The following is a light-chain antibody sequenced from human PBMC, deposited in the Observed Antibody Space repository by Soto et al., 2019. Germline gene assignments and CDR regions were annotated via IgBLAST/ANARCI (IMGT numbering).Light chain of an antibody. J-gene: IGKJ1*01. Sequence: EIVLTQSPGTLTLSPGESAALSCRASQTISNNYLVWYRQKPGQAPRLLIYAVSSRAAGIPDRFSGSGSGTDFALTIARLEPQDSAVYYCQQHSNSPWTFGQGTRVVI. CDR1: QTISNNY. CDR3: QQHSNSPWT. V-gene: IGKV3-20*01. CDR2: AVS.